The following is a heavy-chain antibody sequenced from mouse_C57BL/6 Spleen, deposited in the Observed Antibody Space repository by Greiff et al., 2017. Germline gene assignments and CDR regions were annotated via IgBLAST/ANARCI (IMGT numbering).Heavy chain of an antibody. CDR3: ARAATVAYYFDY. V-gene: IGHV1-50*01. CDR1: GYTFTSYW. J-gene: IGHJ2*01. CDR2: IDPSDSYT. Sequence: QVQLQQPGAELVKPGASVKLSCKASGYTFTSYWMQWVKQRPGQGLEWIGEIDPSDSYTNYNQKFKRKATLTVDTSSSTAYMQLSSLTSEDSAVYYCARAATVAYYFDYWGQGTTLTVSS. D-gene: IGHD1-1*01.